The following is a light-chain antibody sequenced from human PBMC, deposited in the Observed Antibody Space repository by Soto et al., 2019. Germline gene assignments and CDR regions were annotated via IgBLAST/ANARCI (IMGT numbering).Light chain of an antibody. CDR2: AAS. CDR1: QSVTSNY. Sequence: EIVLTQSPGTLSLSPGERATLSCRASQSVTSNYLAWYQLKPGQAPRLLIYAASNTATGIPDRFSGSGSGANFNLSISRLEPEDFSGYFWLKYGSTPSITFGQGTRLEIK. J-gene: IGKJ5*01. CDR3: LKYGSTPSIT. V-gene: IGKV3-20*01.